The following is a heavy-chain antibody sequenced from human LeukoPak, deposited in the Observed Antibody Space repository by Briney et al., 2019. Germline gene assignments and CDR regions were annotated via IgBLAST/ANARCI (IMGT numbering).Heavy chain of an antibody. J-gene: IGHJ5*02. CDR2: IYYSGST. D-gene: IGHD3-3*01. CDR3: ARGFLEWGDNWFDP. CDR1: GGSISSGGYY. V-gene: IGHV4-31*03. Sequence: SQTLSLTCTVSGGSISSGGYYWSWIRQHPGKGLEWIGYIYYSGSTYYNPSLKSRVTISVDTSKNQFSLKLGSVTAADTAVYYCARGFLEWGDNWFDPWGQGTLVTVSS.